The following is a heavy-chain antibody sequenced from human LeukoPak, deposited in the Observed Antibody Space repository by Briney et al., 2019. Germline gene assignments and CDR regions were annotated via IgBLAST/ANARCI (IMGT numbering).Heavy chain of an antibody. CDR3: ARGYNYGSVTFDY. V-gene: IGHV5-51*01. J-gene: IGHJ4*02. D-gene: IGHD5-18*01. CDR2: IYPGDSDT. CDR1: GYSFTSYW. Sequence: GESLKISCKGSGYSFTSYWIGWVRQMPGKGLEWMGIIYPGDSDTTTSPSFQGQVAISADKSISTAYLQWSSLKASDTAMYYCARGYNYGSVTFDYWGQGTLVTVSS.